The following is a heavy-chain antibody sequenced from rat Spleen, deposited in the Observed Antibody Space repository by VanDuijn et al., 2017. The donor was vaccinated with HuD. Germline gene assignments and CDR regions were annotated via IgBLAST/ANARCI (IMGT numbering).Heavy chain of an antibody. D-gene: IGHD1-2*01. V-gene: IGHV3-1*01. Sequence: EVQLQESGPGLVKPSQSLSLTCSVTDYSITSNYWGWIRKFPGNKMEWMGYISYSGSTSYNPSLKSRISITRDTSKNQFFLQLNSVTTEDTATYYCARYYYYSSSPFDYWGQGVMVTVSS. CDR3: ARYYYYSSSPFDY. J-gene: IGHJ2*01. CDR2: ISYSGST. CDR1: DYSITSNY.